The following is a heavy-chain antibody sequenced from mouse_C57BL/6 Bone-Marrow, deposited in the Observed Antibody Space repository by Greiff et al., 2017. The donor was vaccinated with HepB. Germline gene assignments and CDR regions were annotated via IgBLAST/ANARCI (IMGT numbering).Heavy chain of an antibody. V-gene: IGHV5-4*01. J-gene: IGHJ2*01. CDR2: ISDGGSYT. D-gene: IGHD2-4*01. CDR3: ARDRIYYDYDLDSFDY. Sequence: EVKLVESGGGLVKPGGSLKLSCAASGFTFSSYAMSWVHQTPEKRLEWVATISDGGSYTYYPDNVKGRFTISRDNAKNNLYLQMSHLKSEDTAMYYCARDRIYYDYDLDSFDYWGQGTTLTVSS. CDR1: GFTFSSYA.